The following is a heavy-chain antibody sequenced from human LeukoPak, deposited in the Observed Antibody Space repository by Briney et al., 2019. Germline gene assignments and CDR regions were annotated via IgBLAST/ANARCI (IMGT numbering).Heavy chain of an antibody. J-gene: IGHJ5*02. CDR1: GGSFSGYY. CDR2: INHSGST. Sequence: SETLSLTCAVYGGSFSGYYWSRIRQPPGKGLEWIGEINHSGSTNYNPSLKSRVTISVDTSKNQFSLKLSSVTAADTAVYYCARGGSATQTGTFLLDPWGQGTLVTVSS. V-gene: IGHV4-34*01. D-gene: IGHD1-7*01. CDR3: ARGGSATQTGTFLLDP.